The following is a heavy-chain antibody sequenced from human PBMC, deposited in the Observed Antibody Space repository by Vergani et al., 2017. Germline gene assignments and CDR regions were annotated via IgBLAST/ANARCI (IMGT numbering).Heavy chain of an antibody. V-gene: IGHV5-51*01. J-gene: IGHJ6*03. CDR1: GYSFTSYW. D-gene: IGHD2-15*01. CDR2: IYPGDSDT. CDR3: ARHSKYCRGGSCYANVQGYYYYMDV. Sequence: EVQLVQSGAEVKKPGESLKISCKGSGYSFTSYWIGWVRQMPGKGLEWMGIIYPGDSDTRYSPSFQGQVTISADKSISTAYLQWSSLKASDTAMYYCARHSKYCRGGSCYANVQGYYYYMDVWGKGTTVTVSS.